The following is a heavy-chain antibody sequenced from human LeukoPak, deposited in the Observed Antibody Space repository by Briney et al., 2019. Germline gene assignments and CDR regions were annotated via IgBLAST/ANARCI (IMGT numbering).Heavy chain of an antibody. Sequence: GGSLRLSCTASGFTSGDYAVNWVRQAPGKGLEWVGFLRGNAYGGTTEYDASVKGRFTISRDDSKSIPYLQMNNLKTEDTALYYCTGGGHEDFYYGMDVWGQGTTVTVSS. CDR2: LRGNAYGGTT. V-gene: IGHV3-49*04. CDR1: GFTSGDYA. J-gene: IGHJ6*02. CDR3: TGGGHEDFYYGMDV.